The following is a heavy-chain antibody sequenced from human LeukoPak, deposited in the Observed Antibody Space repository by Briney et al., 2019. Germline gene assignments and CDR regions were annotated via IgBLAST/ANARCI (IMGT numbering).Heavy chain of an antibody. CDR3: AQTTVAGTIQY. CDR2: ISRTGTSI. Sequence: PGGSLRLSCAASGFTFSTFSMAWVRQAPGKGLEWVSYISRTGTSIHYADSMRGRFTISRDNTKSSLYLQMNNPRVEDTALYFCAQTTVAGTIQYWGQGTLVIVSS. D-gene: IGHD1-14*01. CDR1: GFTFSTFS. V-gene: IGHV3-21*01. J-gene: IGHJ1*01.